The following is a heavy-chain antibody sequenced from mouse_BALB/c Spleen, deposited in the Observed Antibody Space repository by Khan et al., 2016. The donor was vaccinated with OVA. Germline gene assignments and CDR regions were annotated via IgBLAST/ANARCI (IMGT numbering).Heavy chain of an antibody. CDR3: TREAYRYDEYYFDY. D-gene: IGHD2-14*01. J-gene: IGHJ2*01. CDR2: ISSGGST. CDR1: GFTFSSYV. Sequence: EVELVESGGGLVKPGGSLKLSCGVSGFTFSSYVMSWVRQTPEKRLEWVASISSGGSTYYPDIVKGRFTISRDNARNIVYLQMSSLRSEDMAMYFCTREAYRYDEYYFDYWGQGTTLTVSS. V-gene: IGHV5-6-5*01.